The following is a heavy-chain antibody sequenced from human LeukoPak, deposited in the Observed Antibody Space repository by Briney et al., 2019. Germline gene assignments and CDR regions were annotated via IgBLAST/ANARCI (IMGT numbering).Heavy chain of an antibody. CDR1: GFTFSTYD. CDR3: AREGDYDFWSGPLDY. CDR2: IDTSGDT. V-gene: IGHV3-13*01. D-gene: IGHD3-3*01. Sequence: GGSLRLSCAASGFTFSTYDMHWVRQATGKGLEWVSAIDTSGDTYYLGSVKGRFTISRENAKNSLYLQMNSLRVGDTAVYYCAREGDYDFWSGPLDYWGQGTLVTVSS. J-gene: IGHJ4*02.